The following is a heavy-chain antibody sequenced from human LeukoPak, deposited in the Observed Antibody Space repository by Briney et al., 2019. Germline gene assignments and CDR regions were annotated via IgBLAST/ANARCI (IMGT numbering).Heavy chain of an antibody. CDR2: ISGSGGST. V-gene: IGHV3-23*01. CDR1: GFTFIGYD. D-gene: IGHD6-19*01. Sequence: GGSLRLSCAASGFTFIGYDMGWVHQAPGKGLEWVSAISGSGGSTYYADSVKGRFTISRDNSKNTLYLQMNRLRAEDTAVYYCAKDAIHGWSSGWFDYWGQGTLVTVSS. CDR3: AKDAIHGWSSGWFDY. J-gene: IGHJ4*02.